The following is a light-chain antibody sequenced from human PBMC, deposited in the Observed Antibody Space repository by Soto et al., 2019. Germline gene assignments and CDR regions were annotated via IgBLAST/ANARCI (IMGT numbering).Light chain of an antibody. V-gene: IGLV2-14*01. Sequence: QSVLTQPASVSGSPGQSITISCTGTNSDVGGYNFVSWYQQQPGKAPKLMVYEVTNRPSGVSFRFSGSKSGNTASLTISGLQAEDEADYFCEAWDDSLSGHVFGTGTKLTVL. J-gene: IGLJ1*01. CDR3: EAWDDSLSGHV. CDR1: NSDVGGYNF. CDR2: EVT.